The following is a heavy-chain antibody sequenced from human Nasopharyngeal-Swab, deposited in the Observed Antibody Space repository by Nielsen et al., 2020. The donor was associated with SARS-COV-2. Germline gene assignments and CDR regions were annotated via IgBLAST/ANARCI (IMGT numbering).Heavy chain of an antibody. CDR2: IYYSGST. Sequence: SETLSLTCTVSGRSISSSSSYWGWIRQPPGKGLEWVGSIYYSGSTYYTPSLNSRATISVDTSKSQFSLKLRSVTAADTAVYYCARAGVDTSTGSSGGCFDYWGQGALVTVSS. CDR1: GRSISSSSSY. CDR3: ARAGVDTSTGSSGGCFDY. V-gene: IGHV4-39*01. J-gene: IGHJ4*02. D-gene: IGHD3-9*01.